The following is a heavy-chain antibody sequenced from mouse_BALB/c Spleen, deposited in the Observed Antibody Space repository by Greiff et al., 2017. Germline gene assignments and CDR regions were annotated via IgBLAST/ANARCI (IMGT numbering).Heavy chain of an antibody. V-gene: IGHV1-62-2*01. CDR3: ARSPVRDRDWFAY. CDR1: GYTFTEYI. Sequence: QVQLQQSGAELVKPGASVKLSCKASGYTFTEYIIHWVKQRSGQGLEWIGWFYPGSGSIKYNEKFKDKATLTADKSSSTAYMELARLTSEDSAIYYCARSPVRDRDWFAYWGQGTLVTVTA. CDR2: FYPGSGSI. D-gene: IGHD2-14*01. J-gene: IGHJ3*01.